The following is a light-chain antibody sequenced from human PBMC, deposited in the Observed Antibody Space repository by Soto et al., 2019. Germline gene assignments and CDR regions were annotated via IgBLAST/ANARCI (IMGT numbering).Light chain of an antibody. CDR2: GAS. V-gene: IGKV3-20*01. CDR1: QSVSSSY. Sequence: EIVLTQSPGTLSLSPGERATLSCRASQSVSSSYLAWYQQKPGQAPRPLIYGASSRAIGIPDRFSGSGSGTDFNLTISRLEPEDFAVYYCQPYGSSPWTFGQGTKVYIK. CDR3: QPYGSSPWT. J-gene: IGKJ1*01.